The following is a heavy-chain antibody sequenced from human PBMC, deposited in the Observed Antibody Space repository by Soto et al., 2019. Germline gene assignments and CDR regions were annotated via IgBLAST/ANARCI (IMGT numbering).Heavy chain of an antibody. CDR3: ARGGSSWPMDV. Sequence: EVPLVESGGGLVQPGGSLRLSCAASGFTFSMYAMHWVRQAPGKGLEHVSAISNNGDSTYYANSVKGRVTISRDNSKNTLYLQMGSLSTEDMAVYYCARGGSSWPMDVWGQGTTVTVSS. CDR2: ISNNGDST. J-gene: IGHJ6*02. V-gene: IGHV3-64*01. D-gene: IGHD6-13*01. CDR1: GFTFSMYA.